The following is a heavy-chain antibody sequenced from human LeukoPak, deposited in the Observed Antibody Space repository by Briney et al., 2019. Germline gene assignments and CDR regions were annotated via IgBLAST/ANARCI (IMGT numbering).Heavy chain of an antibody. CDR1: GFTFSGYW. CDR2: IRQDGNEK. V-gene: IGHV3-7*01. CDR3: ARDQGSLPSDS. Sequence: GGSLRLSCAASGFTFSGYWMSWVRQAPGKGLEWVANIRQDGNEKHYVDSVKGRFTISRDNAKNSLFLQMNSLRDEDTVIYYCARDQGSLPSDSWGQGTLVSVSS. D-gene: IGHD6-13*01. J-gene: IGHJ4*02.